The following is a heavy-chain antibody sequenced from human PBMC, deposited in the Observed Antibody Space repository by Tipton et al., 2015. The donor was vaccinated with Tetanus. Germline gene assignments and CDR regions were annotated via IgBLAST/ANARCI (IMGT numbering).Heavy chain of an antibody. Sequence: TLSLTCTVSGGSISSGDYYWGWIRQPPGKGLEWIGYIYYSGSTYYNPSLKSRVTISVDTSKNQFSLKLSSVTAADTAVYYCARGLSDYDFWSGYYKGYYFDYWGQGTLVTVSS. J-gene: IGHJ4*02. V-gene: IGHV4-30-4*01. CDR3: ARGLSDYDFWSGYYKGYYFDY. CDR1: GGSISSGDYY. D-gene: IGHD3-3*01. CDR2: IYYSGST.